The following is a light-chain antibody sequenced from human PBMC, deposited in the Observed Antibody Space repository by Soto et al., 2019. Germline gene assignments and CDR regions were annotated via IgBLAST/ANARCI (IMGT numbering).Light chain of an antibody. CDR2: GAS. V-gene: IGKV3-15*01. CDR3: QQYGSSPT. J-gene: IGKJ5*01. CDR1: RSVSSN. Sequence: EIVLTQSPATLSVSPGERATLSCRGSRSVSSNLAWYQQKPGQAPRLLIYGASTRATGIPARFSGSGSGTEFTLTTSSLPSEDFAVYYCQQYGSSPTFGQGTRLEIK.